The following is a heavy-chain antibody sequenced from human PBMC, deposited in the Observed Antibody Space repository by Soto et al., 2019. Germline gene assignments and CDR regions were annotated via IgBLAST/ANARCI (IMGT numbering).Heavy chain of an antibody. Sequence: LSLTCDVSGVTISTSGYTWAWLRQPPGKALEWIGHTYHSGNPYYNPSLKSRLTISRDTAKNQFSLKLTSVTAADTAVYYCARRIPTAGLFHYWGQGALVTVSS. CDR1: GVTISTSGYT. D-gene: IGHD6-13*01. J-gene: IGHJ4*02. CDR3: ARRIPTAGLFHY. V-gene: IGHV4-30-2*05. CDR2: TYHSGNP.